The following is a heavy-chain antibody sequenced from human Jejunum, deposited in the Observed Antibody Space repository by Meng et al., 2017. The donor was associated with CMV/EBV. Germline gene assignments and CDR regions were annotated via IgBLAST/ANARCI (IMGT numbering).Heavy chain of an antibody. V-gene: IGHV1-18*01. Sequence: QVQLVQSGSELKKPGASVKVSCKASGYDFTNYGISWVRQAPGQGLEWMGWISAYNGNTNYAQKLQGRVTMTTDTSTSTAYMEVRSLRSDDTAVYYCARDYYYDRSYYFDYWGQGTLVTVSS. CDR3: ARDYYYDRSYYFDY. D-gene: IGHD3-22*01. CDR2: ISAYNGNT. J-gene: IGHJ4*02. CDR1: GYDFTNYG.